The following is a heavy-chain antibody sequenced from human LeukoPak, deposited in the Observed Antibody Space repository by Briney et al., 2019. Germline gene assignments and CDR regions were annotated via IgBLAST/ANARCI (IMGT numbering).Heavy chain of an antibody. CDR1: GFTFSSYL. Sequence: GGSLRLSCAASGFTFSSYLMHWVRQAPGKGLVWVSHINSDESSTSYADSVKGRFTISRDNAKNTLYLQMNSLRAEDTAVYYCASGSSSSWYGTLDYWGQGTLVTVSS. CDR3: ASGSSSSWYGTLDY. CDR2: INSDESST. V-gene: IGHV3-74*01. D-gene: IGHD6-13*01. J-gene: IGHJ4*02.